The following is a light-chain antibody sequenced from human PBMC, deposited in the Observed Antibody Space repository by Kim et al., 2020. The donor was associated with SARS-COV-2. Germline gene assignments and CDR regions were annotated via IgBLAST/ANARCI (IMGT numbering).Light chain of an antibody. V-gene: IGKV1-5*03. CDR1: QSISIW. Sequence: DIQMTQSPSTLSASVGDRVTITCRASQSISIWLAWYQQKPGKAPKLLIYKASSLESGVPSRFSGSGSGTEFTLTISSLQPDDFATYYCQQYNSYSWTFGQGTKVDIK. CDR3: QQYNSYSWT. CDR2: KAS. J-gene: IGKJ1*01.